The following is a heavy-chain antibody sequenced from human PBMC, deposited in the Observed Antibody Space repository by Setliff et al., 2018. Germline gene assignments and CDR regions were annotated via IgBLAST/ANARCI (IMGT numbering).Heavy chain of an antibody. V-gene: IGHV3-23*01. CDR3: AKDKDVDGGSCADFDY. CDR1: GFTFSSSS. CDR2: VNGGGTAT. J-gene: IGHJ4*02. D-gene: IGHD2-15*01. Sequence: GGSLRLSCAASGFTFSSSSMTWVRQAPGKGLEWVSAVNGGGTATYYADSVKGRFTISRDNSKNTLYLQMNSLRPEDTGVYYCAKDKDVDGGSCADFDYWGQGTLVTVSS.